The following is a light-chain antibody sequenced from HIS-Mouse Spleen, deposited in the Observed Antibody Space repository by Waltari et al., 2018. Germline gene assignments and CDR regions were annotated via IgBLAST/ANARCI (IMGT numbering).Light chain of an antibody. Sequence: DIQMTQSPSSLSASVGDRVTITCRASPGISNYLAWFRQKPGKAPKSLIYAASSLQRGVPSKFIGSGAGTDFTLTISSLQPEDFATYYCQQYNSYPLPFGQGTRLEIK. CDR3: QQYNSYPLP. V-gene: IGKV1-16*02. CDR2: AAS. J-gene: IGKJ5*01. CDR1: PGISNY.